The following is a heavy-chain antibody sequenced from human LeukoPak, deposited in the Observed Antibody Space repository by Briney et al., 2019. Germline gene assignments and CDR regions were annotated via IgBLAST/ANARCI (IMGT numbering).Heavy chain of an antibody. CDR3: ARDRTGYSSGWYIGGYYYGMDV. J-gene: IGHJ6*04. D-gene: IGHD6-19*01. CDR1: GGSLSSSNW. Sequence: PSGTLSLTCAVSGGSLSSSNWWSWVRQPPGKGLEWIGEIYHSGNTNYNPSLKSRVTISVDKSKNQFSLKLSSVTAADTAVYYCARDRTGYSSGWYIGGYYYGMDVWGKGTTVTVSS. V-gene: IGHV4-4*02. CDR2: IYHSGNT.